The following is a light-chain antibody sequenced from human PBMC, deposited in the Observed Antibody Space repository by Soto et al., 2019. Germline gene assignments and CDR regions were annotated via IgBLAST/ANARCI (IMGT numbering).Light chain of an antibody. CDR1: QSVSNN. CDR3: QQYNNWPPDRT. V-gene: IGKV3D-15*01. CDR2: AAS. Sequence: EIVLTQSPDTLSLSPGERATLSCRASQSVSNNWLAWYQQKPGQAPRLLIYAASSRPGGIPDKFSGSGSGTEFTLTISSLQSEDFAIYFCQQYNNWPPDRTFGQGTKVEIK. J-gene: IGKJ1*01.